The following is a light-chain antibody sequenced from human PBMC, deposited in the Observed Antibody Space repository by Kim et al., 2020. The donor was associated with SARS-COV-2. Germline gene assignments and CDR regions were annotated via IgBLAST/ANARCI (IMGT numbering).Light chain of an antibody. CDR2: GKN. CDR1: SLRSYY. J-gene: IGLJ7*01. V-gene: IGLV3-19*01. CDR3: NSRDSSGAV. Sequence: VGLGQTVRITCQGDSLRSYYASWYQQKPGQAPVLVFYGKNNRPSGIPDRFSGSSSGNTASLTITGAQAEDEADYYCNSRDSSGAVFGGGTQLTVL.